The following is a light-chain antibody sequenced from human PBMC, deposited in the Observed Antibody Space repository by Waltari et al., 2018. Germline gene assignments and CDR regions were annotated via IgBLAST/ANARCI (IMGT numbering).Light chain of an antibody. CDR3: QQYGSSLGFT. J-gene: IGKJ3*01. V-gene: IGKV3-20*01. Sequence: EIVLTQSPGTLSLSPGERATLSCRASQSVSSSYLAWYQQKPGQAPRLLIYGASSRATGIPDRFSGSASGTDFPLTISRLEPEDFAVYYCQQYGSSLGFTFGPGTKVDIK. CDR1: QSVSSSY. CDR2: GAS.